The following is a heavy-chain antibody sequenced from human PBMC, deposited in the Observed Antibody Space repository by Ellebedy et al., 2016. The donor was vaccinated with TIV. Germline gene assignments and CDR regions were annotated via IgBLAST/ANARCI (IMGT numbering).Heavy chain of an antibody. V-gene: IGHV4-34*01. D-gene: IGHD3-9*01. CDR1: GGSFSAYY. Sequence: MPGGSLRLSCAVYGGSFSAYYWTWIRQPPGKGLEWIGEINHSGSTNYSPSLKSRVTISVDTSTNQFSLHLSSVTAADTAVYYCARTPYDLLTGYYSSYFDSWGQGTLVPVSS. J-gene: IGHJ4*02. CDR2: INHSGST. CDR3: ARTPYDLLTGYYSSYFDS.